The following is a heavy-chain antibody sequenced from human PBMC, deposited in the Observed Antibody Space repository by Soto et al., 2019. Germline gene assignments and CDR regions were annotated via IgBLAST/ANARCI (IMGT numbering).Heavy chain of an antibody. V-gene: IGHV1-69*02. J-gene: IGHJ3*02. D-gene: IGHD6-19*01. CDR2: IIPILGIP. Sequence: QVQLVQSGAEVKKPGSSVKVSCKASGGTFSSYTISWVRQAPGQGLEWMGRIIPILGIPNYAQKFQGRVTITADKSTSTAYMELSSLTSEDTAVYYCAREIAVAGKKSDVFDIWGQGTMVTVSS. CDR3: AREIAVAGKKSDVFDI. CDR1: GGTFSSYT.